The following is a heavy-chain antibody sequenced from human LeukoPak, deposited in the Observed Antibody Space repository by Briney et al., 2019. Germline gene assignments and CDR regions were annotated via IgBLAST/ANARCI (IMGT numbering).Heavy chain of an antibody. Sequence: PGGSLRLSCAASGFTFDDYGMNWVRQAPGKGLEWVSGITWNGASTGYTDSVKGRFTISRDNAKNSLYLQMNSLRAEDTALHYCARDLLYVASSGYYPFDYWGQGTLVTVSS. D-gene: IGHD3-22*01. CDR2: ITWNGAST. CDR1: GFTFDDYG. J-gene: IGHJ4*02. CDR3: ARDLLYVASSGYYPFDY. V-gene: IGHV3-20*04.